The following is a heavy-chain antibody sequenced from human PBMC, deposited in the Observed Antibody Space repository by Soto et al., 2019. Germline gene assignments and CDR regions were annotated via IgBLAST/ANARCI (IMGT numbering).Heavy chain of an antibody. D-gene: IGHD4-17*01. J-gene: IGHJ3*02. CDR1: GFTFSTYA. CDR3: AHPRGYGVFDAYDI. CDR2: LTPSGGET. V-gene: IGHV3-23*01. Sequence: GGSLRLSCVASGFTFSTYAMSWVRQAPGKGLEWVSALTPSGGETYYADSVKGRFTISRDNSMNALYLQMNSLRVEDAAVYYCAHPRGYGVFDAYDIWGQGTMVTVSS.